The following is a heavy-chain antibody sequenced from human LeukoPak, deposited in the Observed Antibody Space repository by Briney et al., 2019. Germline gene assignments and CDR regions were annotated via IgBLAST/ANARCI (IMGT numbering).Heavy chain of an antibody. J-gene: IGHJ4*02. CDR1: GYSISSGYY. D-gene: IGHD2-2*01. CDR2: IYHSGST. Sequence: SETLSLTCTVSGYSISSGYYWGWIRQPPGKGLEWIGSIYHSGSTYYNPSLKSRVTISVDTSKNQFSLKLSSVTAADTAVYYCARRADIVVVPAATPFDYWGQGTLVTVSS. V-gene: IGHV4-38-2*02. CDR3: ARRADIVVVPAATPFDY.